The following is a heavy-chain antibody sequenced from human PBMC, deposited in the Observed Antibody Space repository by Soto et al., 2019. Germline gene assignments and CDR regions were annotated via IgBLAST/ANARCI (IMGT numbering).Heavy chain of an antibody. J-gene: IGHJ3*02. Sequence: GGSLRLSCAASGFTFSSYAMSWVRQAPGKGLEWVSGVSGSGGSTYCVDSVKGRFTISRDNSKNTLYLQMNSLRAEDTAVYYCAKDFGYNYGYDAFDIWGQGTMVT. CDR3: AKDFGYNYGYDAFDI. V-gene: IGHV3-23*01. CDR2: VSGSGGST. CDR1: GFTFSSYA. D-gene: IGHD5-18*01.